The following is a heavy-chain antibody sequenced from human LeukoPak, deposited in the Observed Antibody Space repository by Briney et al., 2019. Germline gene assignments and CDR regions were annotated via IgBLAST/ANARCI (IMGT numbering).Heavy chain of an antibody. V-gene: IGHV4-39*01. CDR3: ARQSHQGYYDYVWGSYRPSRFDY. J-gene: IGHJ4*02. Sequence: PSETLSLTCTVSGGSISSGSYYWSWIRQPPGKGLEWIGEINHSGSTNYNPSLKSRVTISVDTSKNQFSLKLSSVTAADTAVYYCARQSHQGYYDYVWGSYRPSRFDYWGQGTLVTVSS. CDR2: INHSGST. CDR1: GGSISSGSYY. D-gene: IGHD3-16*02.